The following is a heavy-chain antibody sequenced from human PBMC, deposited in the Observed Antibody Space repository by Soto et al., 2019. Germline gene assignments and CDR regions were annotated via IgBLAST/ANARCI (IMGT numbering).Heavy chain of an antibody. CDR2: IYSGGST. D-gene: IGHD5-18*01. V-gene: IGHV3-53*01. CDR1: GFTVSSNY. J-gene: IGHJ5*02. CDR3: ARGGGYPARGRFDP. Sequence: GGSLRLSCAASGFTVSSNYMSWVRQAPGKGLEWVSVIYSGGSTYYADSVKGRFTISRDNSKNTLYLQMNSLRAEDTAVYYCARGGGYPARGRFDPWGQGTLVTVSS.